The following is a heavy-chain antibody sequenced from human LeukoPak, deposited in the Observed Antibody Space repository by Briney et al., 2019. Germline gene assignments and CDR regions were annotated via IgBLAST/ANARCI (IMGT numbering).Heavy chain of an antibody. CDR1: GFTFSGYG. Sequence: PGGSLRLSCAASGFTFSGYGMHWVRQAPGKGLEWVAVISYDGSNKYYADSVKGRFTISRDNSKNTLYLQMNSLRAEDTAVYYCAKVGSSMAIDYWGQGTLVTVPS. CDR2: ISYDGSNK. D-gene: IGHD3-10*01. V-gene: IGHV3-30*18. J-gene: IGHJ4*02. CDR3: AKVGSSMAIDY.